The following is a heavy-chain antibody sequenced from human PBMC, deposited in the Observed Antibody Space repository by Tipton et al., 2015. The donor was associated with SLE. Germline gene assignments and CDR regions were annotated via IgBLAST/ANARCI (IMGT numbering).Heavy chain of an antibody. V-gene: IGHV1-8*01. CDR1: GYTFTRYD. CDR2: MNPNSGNT. CDR3: ARGGTSLGTGIDP. D-gene: IGHD3/OR15-3a*01. Sequence: QLVQSGAEVKKPGDSVKVFCKASGYTFTRYDINWVRQDTGQGLEWMGWMNPNSGNTGYAQKFQGRVTMTRNTAIRTAYMELSSLSSEDTAGYYCARGGTSLGTGIDPWGQGTLVTVSS. J-gene: IGHJ5*02.